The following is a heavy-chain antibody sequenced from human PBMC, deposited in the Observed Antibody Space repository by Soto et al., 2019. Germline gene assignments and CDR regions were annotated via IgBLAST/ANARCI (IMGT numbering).Heavy chain of an antibody. CDR2: IYYSGST. D-gene: IGHD5-18*01. V-gene: IGHV4-59*01. CDR1: GGSISSYY. Sequence: QVQLQESGPGLVKPSETLSLTCTVSGGSISSYYWSWIRQPPGKGLEWIGYIYYSGSTNYNPSLKSRVAISVDTSKNQLSLKLSSVTAADTAVYYCARVAQRGYRYGYVDYWGQGTLVTVSS. CDR3: ARVAQRGYRYGYVDY. J-gene: IGHJ4*02.